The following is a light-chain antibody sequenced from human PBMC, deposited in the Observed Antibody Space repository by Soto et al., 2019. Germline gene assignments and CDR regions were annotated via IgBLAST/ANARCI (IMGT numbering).Light chain of an antibody. CDR3: SSYTSSSTHV. J-gene: IGLJ1*01. CDR2: DVN. CDR1: SSYVGGYDY. Sequence: QSVLTQPASVSGSPGQSIAISCTGTSSYVGGYDYVSWYQQLPGKAPQLMIYDVNNRPSGASNRFSGSQSGNTASLTISGLQAEDEADYYCSSYTSSSTHVFGTGTKVTV. V-gene: IGLV2-14*03.